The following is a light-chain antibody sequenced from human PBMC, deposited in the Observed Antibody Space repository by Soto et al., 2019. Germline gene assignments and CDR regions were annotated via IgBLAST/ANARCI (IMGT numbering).Light chain of an antibody. V-gene: IGKV1-39*01. CDR1: QSISRY. J-gene: IGKJ1*01. CDR3: QQGYSXXWT. Sequence: DIQMAQSPSSLSXXXXXXXXXXXXADQSISRYLNWYQQKPGRAPNLLIYXXXTXQXGVTSRFSGSGSETDFTLTISSLQPEDFATYYCQQGYSXXWTFGQGTKVDIK. CDR2: XXX.